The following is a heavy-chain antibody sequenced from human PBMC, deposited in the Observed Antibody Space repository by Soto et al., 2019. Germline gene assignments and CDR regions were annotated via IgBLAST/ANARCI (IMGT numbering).Heavy chain of an antibody. CDR1: GYTFTSYG. Sequence: SVKVSCKASGYTFTSYGISWVRQARGQRLEWIGWIVVGSGNTNYAQKFQERVTITRDMSTSTAYMELSSLRSEDTAVYYCAASSTSHLYYYGMDVWGQGTTVTVSS. J-gene: IGHJ6*02. V-gene: IGHV1-58*02. CDR2: IVVGSGNT. D-gene: IGHD2-2*01. CDR3: AASSTSHLYYYGMDV.